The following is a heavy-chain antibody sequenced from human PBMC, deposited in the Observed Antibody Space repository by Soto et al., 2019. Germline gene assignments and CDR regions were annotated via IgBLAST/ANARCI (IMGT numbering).Heavy chain of an antibody. CDR1: GYSISSIYY. CDR2: THHRGST. Sequence: SETLSLTCTVSGYSISSIYYWGYIRQPPGKEPDLMGGTHHRGSTSYNPSLKSRVTISVDTSKKQFSLKLTSVTAADTAVYYCARGRAWGDSSGPFDLWGQGTLVTSPQ. V-gene: IGHV4-38-2*02. D-gene: IGHD6-13*01. J-gene: IGHJ4*02. CDR3: ARGRAWGDSSGPFDL.